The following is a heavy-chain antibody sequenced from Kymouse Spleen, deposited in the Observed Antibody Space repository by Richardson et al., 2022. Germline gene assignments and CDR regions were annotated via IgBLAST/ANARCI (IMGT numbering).Heavy chain of an antibody. D-gene: IGHD3-10*01. CDR1: GGSFSGYY. CDR3: ARGITMVRGVFRNWFDP. J-gene: IGHJ5*02. Sequence: QVQLQQWGAGLLKPSETLSLTCAVYGGSFSGYYWSWIRQPPGKGLEWIGEINHSGSTNYNPSLKSRVTISVDTSKNQFSLKLSSVTAADTAVYYCARGITMVRGVFRNWFDPWGQGTLVTVSS. CDR2: INHSGST. V-gene: IGHV4-34*01.